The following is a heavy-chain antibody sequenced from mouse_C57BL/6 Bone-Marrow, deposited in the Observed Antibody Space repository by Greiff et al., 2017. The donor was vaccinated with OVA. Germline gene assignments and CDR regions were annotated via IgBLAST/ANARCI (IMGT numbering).Heavy chain of an antibody. Sequence: EVMLVESGGGLVKPGGSLKLSCAASGFTFSDYGMHWVRQAPEKGLEWVAYISSGSSSIYYADTVKGGFTISRDNAKNTLFLQMTRLRSEDTAMYYCARTGLLFSFAYWGQGTLVTVSA. J-gene: IGHJ3*01. CDR3: ARTGLLFSFAY. CDR2: ISSGSSSI. V-gene: IGHV5-17*01. CDR1: GFTFSDYG. D-gene: IGHD2-3*01.